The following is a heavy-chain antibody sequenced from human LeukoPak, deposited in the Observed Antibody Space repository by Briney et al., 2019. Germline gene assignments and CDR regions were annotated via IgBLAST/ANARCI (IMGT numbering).Heavy chain of an antibody. D-gene: IGHD6-13*01. J-gene: IGHJ4*02. CDR1: GGTFSSYA. Sequence: SVKVSCKASGGTFSSYAINWVRQAPGQGLEWMGGIIPIFGTANYAQKFQGRVTITADKSTSTAYMELSSLRSEDTAVYYCAIHPREQQLVASGIDYWGQGTLVTVSS. CDR3: AIHPREQQLVASGIDY. V-gene: IGHV1-69*06. CDR2: IIPIFGTA.